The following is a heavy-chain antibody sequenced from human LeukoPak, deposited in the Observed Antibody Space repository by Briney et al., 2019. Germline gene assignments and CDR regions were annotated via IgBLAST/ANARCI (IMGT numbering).Heavy chain of an antibody. CDR3: ARSGEGSGSAAFDI. D-gene: IGHD3-22*01. CDR1: GYTFTSYA. J-gene: IGHJ3*02. Sequence: ASVRVSCKSSGYTFTSYAISWVRRAPGQGLEWMGWVSVYNGNTNYAQMLQCRVTMTADTSTSKAYMELRSLRSDDTAVYYCARSGEGSGSAAFDIWGQGTMVTVSS. CDR2: VSVYNGNT. V-gene: IGHV1-18*01.